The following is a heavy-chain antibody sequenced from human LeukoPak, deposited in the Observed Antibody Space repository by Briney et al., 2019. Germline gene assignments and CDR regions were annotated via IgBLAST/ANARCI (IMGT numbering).Heavy chain of an antibody. CDR3: VRDYNWGTDY. Sequence: GGSPRLSCAASGFVFSNYGMHWVRQAPGKGLEWVAYTRNDGGNKYYADSVKGRFTLSRDNSKNTVDLQMNSLRAEDTALYHCVRDYNWGTDYWGQGTLVTVSS. CDR2: TRNDGGNK. D-gene: IGHD7-27*01. V-gene: IGHV3-30*02. J-gene: IGHJ4*02. CDR1: GFVFSNYG.